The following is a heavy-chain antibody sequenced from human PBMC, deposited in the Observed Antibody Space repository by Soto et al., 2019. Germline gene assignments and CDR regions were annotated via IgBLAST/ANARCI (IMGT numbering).Heavy chain of an antibody. CDR2: IKGDGTNT. V-gene: IGHV3-74*01. CDR3: ARGLSGYYGFDY. D-gene: IGHD5-12*01. Sequence: EVQLVESGGGLVQFGGSLRLSCAASGFTFSSYWMHRVRQVPGKGLVWVSRIKGDGTNTGYADSVKGRFTISRDNVKNTLYLQINSLRAEDTAVYYCARGLSGYYGFDYWGQGTLVTVSS. CDR1: GFTFSSYW. J-gene: IGHJ4*02.